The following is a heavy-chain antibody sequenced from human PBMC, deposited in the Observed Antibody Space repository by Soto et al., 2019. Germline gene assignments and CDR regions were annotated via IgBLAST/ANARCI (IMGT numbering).Heavy chain of an antibody. V-gene: IGHV3-43D*03. D-gene: IGHD2-8*01. CDR2: ISWDGGST. Sequence: GGSLRLSCAASGFTFDDYAMHWVRQAPGKGLEWVSLISWDGGSTYYADSVKGRFTISRDNSKNSLYLQMNSLRAEDTALYDCAKALSLDPDCTNGVCDAFDIWGQGTMVTVSS. CDR1: GFTFDDYA. CDR3: AKALSLDPDCTNGVCDAFDI. J-gene: IGHJ3*02.